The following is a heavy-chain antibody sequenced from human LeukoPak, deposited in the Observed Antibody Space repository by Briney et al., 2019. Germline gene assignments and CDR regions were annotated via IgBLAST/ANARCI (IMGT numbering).Heavy chain of an antibody. CDR1: GFTVSSNY. V-gene: IGHV3-53*01. Sequence: GGSLRLSCAASGFTVSSNYMSWVRQAPGKGLEWVSVIYSGGSTYYADSVKGRFTISRDNSKNTLHLQMNSLRAEDTAVYYCARRGYSYGSNWFDPWGQGTLVTVSS. CDR2: IYSGGST. J-gene: IGHJ5*02. D-gene: IGHD5-18*01. CDR3: ARRGYSYGSNWFDP.